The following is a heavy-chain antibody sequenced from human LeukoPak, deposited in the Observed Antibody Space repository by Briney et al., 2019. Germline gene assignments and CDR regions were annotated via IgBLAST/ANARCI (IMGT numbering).Heavy chain of an antibody. V-gene: IGHV4-59*01. CDR2: IFSTGST. J-gene: IGHJ5*02. CDR1: GGSIRNYH. CDR3: ARSVGWSYELDP. Sequence: PSETLSLTCTVSGGSIRNYHRTWVRQPPGKGLEWIGYIFSTGSTGYNPSLGGRVTISLDMSKNQFSLRLTSVTAADTAMYYCARSVGWSYELDPWGQGTLITVSS. D-gene: IGHD6-19*01.